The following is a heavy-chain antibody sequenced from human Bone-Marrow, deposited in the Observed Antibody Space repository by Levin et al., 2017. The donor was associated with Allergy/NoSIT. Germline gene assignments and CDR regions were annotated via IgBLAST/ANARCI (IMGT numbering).Heavy chain of an antibody. CDR1: GSTFSRYV. D-gene: IGHD3-22*01. V-gene: IGHV3-30*04. CDR3: ATAGHTSGYADAFEF. CDR2: IAHDESSE. Sequence: PGGSLRLSCAASGSTFSRYVMHWVRQAPGKGLEWVAVIAHDESSESYADSVKGRFTISRDNSKNTLYLQMNSLRDEDTAVYYCATAGHTSGYADAFEFWGQGTMVTVSS. J-gene: IGHJ3*01.